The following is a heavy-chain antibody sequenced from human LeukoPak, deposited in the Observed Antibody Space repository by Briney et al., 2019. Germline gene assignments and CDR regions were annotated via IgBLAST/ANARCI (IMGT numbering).Heavy chain of an antibody. V-gene: IGHV3-48*04. D-gene: IGHD6-19*01. CDR2: IQSVSPTI. CDR3: ARGLYRYSSGWHFDY. Sequence: GGSLTPSCAASGFRFSDYNMNWVRQVPGKGLEWVSYIQSVSPTIYYLDSVKGRFTISRDNAKNSLFLQMNSLRVEDTAVYYCARGLYRYSSGWHFDYWGQGILVTVSS. CDR1: GFRFSDYN. J-gene: IGHJ4*02.